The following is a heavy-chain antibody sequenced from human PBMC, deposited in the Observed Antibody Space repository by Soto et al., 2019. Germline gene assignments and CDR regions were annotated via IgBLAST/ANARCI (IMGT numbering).Heavy chain of an antibody. J-gene: IGHJ5*02. V-gene: IGHV4-30-2*01. CDR2: IYHSGST. CDR3: ARDQLEGNWFDP. CDR1: GGSISSGGYS. Sequence: QLQLQESGSGLVRPSQTLSLTCAVSGGSISSGGYSWNWIRQPPGKGLEWIGYIYHSGSTLYNPSLKSRGTISVDKSKIQFSLKLSSVTAADTAVYYCARDQLEGNWFDPWGQGTLVTVSS. D-gene: IGHD1-1*01.